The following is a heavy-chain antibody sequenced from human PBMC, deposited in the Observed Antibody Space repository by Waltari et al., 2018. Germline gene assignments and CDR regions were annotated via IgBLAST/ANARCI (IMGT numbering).Heavy chain of an antibody. D-gene: IGHD2-15*01. CDR3: ARGGDRISATGRNAYDI. CDR2: VYNSDST. CDR1: GGSINNYF. J-gene: IGHJ3*02. Sequence: QVQLQESGPGLVKPSETLSLTCTVSGGSINNYFWSWIRQSAGKGLEWSVRVYNSDSTKYNPSLERRVTMSVGTSKNQFSLGLSSVTAADTAMYYCARGGDRISATGRNAYDIWGQGTMVIVSS. V-gene: IGHV4-4*07.